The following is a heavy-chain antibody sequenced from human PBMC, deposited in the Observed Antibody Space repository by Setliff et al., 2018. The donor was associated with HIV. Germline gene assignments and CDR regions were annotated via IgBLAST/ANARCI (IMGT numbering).Heavy chain of an antibody. CDR1: GYTFTSFY. D-gene: IGHD4-17*01. CDR2: INPSGGST. J-gene: IGHJ4*02. Sequence: ASVKVSCKASGYTFTSFYMHWVRQAPGQGLEWMGIINPSGGSTSYAQKFQGRVTMTRDTSTSTVYMELSSLRSEDTAIYYCARSGREANLYGLYGVHYFDYWGQGTLVAVSS. V-gene: IGHV1-46*01. CDR3: ARSGREANLYGLYGVHYFDY.